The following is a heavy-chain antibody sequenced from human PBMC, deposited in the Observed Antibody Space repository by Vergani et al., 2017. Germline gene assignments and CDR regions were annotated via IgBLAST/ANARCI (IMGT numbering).Heavy chain of an antibody. V-gene: IGHV3-11*06. CDR3: ARVSGRYTFDY. CDR1: GFIFSDYY. D-gene: IGHD1-26*01. CDR2: ITGTSTYT. J-gene: IGHJ4*02. Sequence: QVLLVESGGGLVKPGGSLRLSCAASGFIFSDYYMTWIRQAPGKGLEWVSYITGTSTYTNYADSVKGRFTVARDNAKSSLYLHMNSLRAEYTAVYYCARVSGRYTFDYWGQGTLVTVSS.